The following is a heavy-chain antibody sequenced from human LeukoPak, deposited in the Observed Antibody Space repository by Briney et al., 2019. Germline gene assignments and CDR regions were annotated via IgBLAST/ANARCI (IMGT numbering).Heavy chain of an antibody. CDR2: ISSSGSTI. V-gene: IGHV3-11*04. CDR3: ASRITMVRGVLDY. CDR1: GFTFSDYY. D-gene: IGHD3-10*01. J-gene: IGHJ4*02. Sequence: GGSLRLSCAASGFTFSDYYMSWIRQAPGKGLEWVSYISSSGSTIYYADSVKGRFTISRDNAKNSLYLQMNSLRAEDTAVYYCASRITMVRGVLDYWGQGTLVTVSS.